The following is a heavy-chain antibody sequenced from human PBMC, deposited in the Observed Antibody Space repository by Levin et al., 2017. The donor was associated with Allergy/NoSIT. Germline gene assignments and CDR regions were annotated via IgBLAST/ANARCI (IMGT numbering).Heavy chain of an antibody. CDR1: GYTFASYD. CDR3: ARYYYDSSAYYSYYGMDV. D-gene: IGHD3-22*01. Sequence: GASVKVSCKAFGYTFASYDINWVRKATGQGLEWMGWMNPNSGNTGYAQKFQGRVTMTRNTSIRTAYMELSSLRSEDTAVYYCARYYYDSSAYYSYYGMDVWGQGTTVTVSS. V-gene: IGHV1-8*01. CDR2: MNPNSGNT. J-gene: IGHJ6*02.